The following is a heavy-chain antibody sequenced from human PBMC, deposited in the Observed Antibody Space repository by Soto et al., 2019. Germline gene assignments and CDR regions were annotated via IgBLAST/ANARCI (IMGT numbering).Heavy chain of an antibody. CDR1: GGTFSSYA. V-gene: IGHV1-69*06. Sequence: QVKLVQSGAEVKKPGSSLKVSCKASGGTFSSYAISWVRQAPGQGLEWMGGIIPIFGTANYAQKFQGRVTITADKSTSTAYMELSSLRSEDTAGDYCARGGPDGYSFDYWGQGTLVTVSS. CDR3: ARGGPDGYSFDY. CDR2: IIPIFGTA. J-gene: IGHJ4*02. D-gene: IGHD5-12*01.